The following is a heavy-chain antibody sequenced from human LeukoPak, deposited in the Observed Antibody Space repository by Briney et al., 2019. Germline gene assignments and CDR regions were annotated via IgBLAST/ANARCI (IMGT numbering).Heavy chain of an antibody. Sequence: PGGSLRLSCAASGFTFSSYSMNWVRQAPGKGLEWVSYISTTGSTIYYADSVKGRFTISRDNAKNSLYLQMNSLRDEDTAVYYCARDRSSSGYYPFDYWGQGTLVTVSS. J-gene: IGHJ4*02. D-gene: IGHD3-22*01. CDR1: GFTFSSYS. CDR3: ARDRSSSGYYPFDY. CDR2: ISTTGSTI. V-gene: IGHV3-48*02.